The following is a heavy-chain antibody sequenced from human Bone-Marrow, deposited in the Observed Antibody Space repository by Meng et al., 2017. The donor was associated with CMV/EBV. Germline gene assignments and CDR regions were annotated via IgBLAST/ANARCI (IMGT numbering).Heavy chain of an antibody. CDR1: GFTVNIAH. V-gene: IGHV3-53*01. J-gene: IGHJ4*02. D-gene: IGHD3-16*01. Sequence: GESLKISCVISGFTVNIAHMNWVRQAPGKGLEWVSVICDGGNTHYADFAKGRFIISRDSSTNTLYLQMNSLRADDTALYYCAVGHDSRKVAYWGQGTRVTVYS. CDR3: AVGHDSRKVAY. CDR2: ICDGGNT.